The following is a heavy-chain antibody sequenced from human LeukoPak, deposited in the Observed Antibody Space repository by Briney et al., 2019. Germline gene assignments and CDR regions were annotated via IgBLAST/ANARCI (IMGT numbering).Heavy chain of an antibody. Sequence: GGSLRLSCAASGFIFSTYAMTWVRQAPGKGLEWVSTISGNGSTYYTGSVKGRFTISRDNSKNTLFLQMNSLRAEDTAVYYCAKYCSGGNCYSGLSWGQGTLVTVSS. CDR2: ISGNGST. J-gene: IGHJ5*02. CDR3: AKYCSGGNCYSGLS. V-gene: IGHV3-23*01. CDR1: GFIFSTYA. D-gene: IGHD2-15*01.